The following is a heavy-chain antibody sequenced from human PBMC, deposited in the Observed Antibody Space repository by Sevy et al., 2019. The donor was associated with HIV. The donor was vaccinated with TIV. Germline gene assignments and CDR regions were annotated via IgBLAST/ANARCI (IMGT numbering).Heavy chain of an antibody. J-gene: IGHJ6*02. CDR1: GDSVSSIRTS. CDR2: TYYRSKWYN. CDR3: AERTNDVFYYGMDV. V-gene: IGHV6-1*01. Sequence: SQTLSLTCAISGDSVSSIRTSWNWIRQSPSRGLEWLGRTYYRSKWYNEYATSVKSRITIKADTSKNQVSLQLNSVTPEDTAVYYCAERTNDVFYYGMDVWGQGTTVTVSS.